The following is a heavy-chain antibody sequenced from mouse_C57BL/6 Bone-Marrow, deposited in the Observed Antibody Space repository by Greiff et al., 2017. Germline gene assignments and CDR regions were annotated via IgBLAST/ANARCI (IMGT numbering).Heavy chain of an antibody. CDR3: ARRGQLRLLFAY. Sequence: LVESGAELARPGASVKLSCKASGYTFTSYGISWVKQRTGQGLEWIGEIYPRSGNTYYNEKFKGKATLTADKSSSTAYMELRSLTSEDSAVYFCARRGQLRLLFAYWGQGTLVTVSA. J-gene: IGHJ3*01. CDR2: IYPRSGNT. V-gene: IGHV1-81*01. D-gene: IGHD3-2*02. CDR1: GYTFTSYG.